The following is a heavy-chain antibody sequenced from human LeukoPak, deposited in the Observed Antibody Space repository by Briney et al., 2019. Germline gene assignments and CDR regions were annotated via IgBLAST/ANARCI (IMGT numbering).Heavy chain of an antibody. V-gene: IGHV3-53*01. D-gene: IGHD6-19*01. CDR1: GFTFGDYA. J-gene: IGHJ4*02. CDR3: AREGYASGWFRL. Sequence: PGGSLRLSCTASGFTFGDYAMSWFRQAPGKGLEWVSVIYTAGTTNYADSVKGRFTVSRDDSKNMVYLQMNSLRAEDTAVYFCAREGYASGWFRLWGQGTLVSVSS. CDR2: IYTAGTT.